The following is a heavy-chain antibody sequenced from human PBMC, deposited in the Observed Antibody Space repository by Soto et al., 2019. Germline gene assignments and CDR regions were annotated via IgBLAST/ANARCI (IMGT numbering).Heavy chain of an antibody. CDR3: ARDNDDSRGLSYYYGMDV. Sequence: PSETLSLTCTVSGGSFSPNYWSWIRQPPGKGLEWVGYIYYSGSTYYNPSLKSRVTISVDTSKNQFSLKLSSVTAADTAVYYCARDNDDSRGLSYYYGMDVWGQGTTVTVSS. V-gene: IGHV4-59*12. CDR1: GGSFSPNY. J-gene: IGHJ6*02. CDR2: IYYSGST. D-gene: IGHD3-22*01.